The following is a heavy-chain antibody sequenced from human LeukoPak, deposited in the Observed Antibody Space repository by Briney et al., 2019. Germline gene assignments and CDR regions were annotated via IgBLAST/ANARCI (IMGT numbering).Heavy chain of an antibody. CDR1: GFTFSSYA. CDR2: ISGSGGST. V-gene: IGHV3-23*01. J-gene: IGHJ4*01. D-gene: IGHD3-22*01. Sequence: GGSLRLSCAASGFTFSSYAMSWVRQAPGQGLEWVSAISGSGGSTYYADSVKGRFTISRDNSKNTLYLQMNSLRAEDTAVYYCAKDSGRITMIVVVITSIDYWGQRIPVTVSS. CDR3: AKDSGRITMIVVVITSIDY.